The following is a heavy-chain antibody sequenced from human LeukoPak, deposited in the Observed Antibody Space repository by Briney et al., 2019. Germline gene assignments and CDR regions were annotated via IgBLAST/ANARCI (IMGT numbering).Heavy chain of an antibody. D-gene: IGHD3-10*01. CDR1: GFXFDDYG. CDR2: INLNGGST. CDR3: ARGQNYYGSGSQTFDI. J-gene: IGHJ3*02. Sequence: GGSLRLSCAASGFXFDDYGIRWVRQAPAKGLEGGFGINLNGGSTGYEDAVKGRFSISRDNAKNSLYLQVSSLRAEDAAWYYCARGQNYYGSGSQTFDIWGQGTMVTVSS. V-gene: IGHV3-20*04.